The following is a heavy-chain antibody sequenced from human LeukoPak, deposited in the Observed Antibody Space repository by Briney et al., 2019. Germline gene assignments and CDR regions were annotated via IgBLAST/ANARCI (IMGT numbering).Heavy chain of an antibody. CDR3: ARESTDYYDSSGYYYGPVY. CDR1: GGTFSSYA. D-gene: IGHD3-22*01. CDR2: ISAYNGNT. Sequence: SVKVSCKASGGTFSSYAISWVRQAPGQGLEWMGWISAYNGNTNYAQNFQGRVTITADESTSTAYMELSNLRSEDTAVYYCARESTDYYDSSGYYYGPVYWGQGTLVTVSS. V-gene: IGHV1-69*13. J-gene: IGHJ4*02.